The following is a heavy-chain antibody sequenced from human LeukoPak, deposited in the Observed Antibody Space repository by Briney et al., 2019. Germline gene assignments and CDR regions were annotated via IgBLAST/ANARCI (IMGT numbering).Heavy chain of an antibody. CDR2: INHSGST. V-gene: IGHV4-34*01. D-gene: IGHD6-13*01. J-gene: IGHJ6*03. Sequence: SETLSLTCAVYGGSFSGYYWSWIRQPPGKGLEWIGEINHSGSTNYNPSLKSRVTISVDTSKNQFSLNLSSVTAADTAVYYCARDGRSSWHYYYYMDVWGKGTTVTVSS. CDR3: ARDGRSSWHYYYYMDV. CDR1: GGSFSGYY.